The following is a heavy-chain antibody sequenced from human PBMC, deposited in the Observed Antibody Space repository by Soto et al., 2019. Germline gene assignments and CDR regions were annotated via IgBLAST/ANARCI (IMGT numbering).Heavy chain of an antibody. D-gene: IGHD3-16*01. CDR2: INAGNRNT. J-gene: IGHJ4*02. CDR3: ANALGLYYFDY. Sequence: QVQLVQSGAEVKKPGASVKVSCKASGYTFTSYAMHWVRQAPGQRLEWMGWINAGNRNTKYSQKFQGRVTITRDTSASTADMELSSLRSEDTAVYYCANALGLYYFDYWGQGTLVTVSS. V-gene: IGHV1-3*01. CDR1: GYTFTSYA.